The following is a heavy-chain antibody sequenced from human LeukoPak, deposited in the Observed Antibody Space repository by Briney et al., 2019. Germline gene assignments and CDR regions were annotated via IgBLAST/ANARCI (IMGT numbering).Heavy chain of an antibody. J-gene: IGHJ4*02. CDR1: GFTVSSNY. V-gene: IGHV3-53*01. CDR3: ARGYCSSTSCYAGDY. D-gene: IGHD2-2*01. Sequence: GGSLRLSCTASGFTVSSNYMSWVRQAPGKGLEWVSVTYSSGNTYYADSVKGRFTISRDNSKNTLYLQMNSLRAEDTAVYYCARGYCSSTSCYAGDYWGQGTLVTVSS. CDR2: TYSSGNT.